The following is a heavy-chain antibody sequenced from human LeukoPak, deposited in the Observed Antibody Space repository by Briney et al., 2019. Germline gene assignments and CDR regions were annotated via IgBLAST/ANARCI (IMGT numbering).Heavy chain of an antibody. CDR3: ARDSYCSSTSCPLLPDY. D-gene: IGHD2-2*01. CDR2: LYFSGST. Sequence: PSETLSLTCTVSGGSISHANYYWGWIRQPPGKGLEWIGSLYFSGSTYYNPSLKSRVTISVDTSKNQFSLKLSSVTAADTAVYYCARDSYCSSTSCPLLPDYWGQGTLVTVSS. J-gene: IGHJ4*02. V-gene: IGHV4-39*07. CDR1: GGSISHANYY.